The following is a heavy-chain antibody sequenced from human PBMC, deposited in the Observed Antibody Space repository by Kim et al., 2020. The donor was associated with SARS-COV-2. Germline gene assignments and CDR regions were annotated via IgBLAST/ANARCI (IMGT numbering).Heavy chain of an antibody. CDR3: ARASLGQYEGIAFDI. Sequence: SETLSLTCTVSGGSISSYYWSWIRQPPGKGLEWIGYIYYSGSTNYNPSLKSRVTISVDTSKNQFSLKLSSVTAADTAVYYCARASLGQYEGIAFDIWGQGTMVTVSS. D-gene: IGHD3-16*01. CDR1: GGSISSYY. V-gene: IGHV4-59*13. CDR2: IYYSGST. J-gene: IGHJ3*02.